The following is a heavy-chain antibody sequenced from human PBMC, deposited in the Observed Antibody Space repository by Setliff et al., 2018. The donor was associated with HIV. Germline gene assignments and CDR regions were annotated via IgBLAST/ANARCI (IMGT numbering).Heavy chain of an antibody. CDR1: GYTFTSYG. J-gene: IGHJ6*02. V-gene: IGHV1-18*01. CDR2: IGAYNGNT. Sequence: ASVKVSCKASGYTFTSYGISWVRQAPGQGLEWMGWIGAYNGNTNYAQKFQGRVTLTTDTSTSTAYMELRSLRPDDTAVYYCAKDISASALYYYGMDVWGQGTTVTVSS. D-gene: IGHD6-13*01. CDR3: AKDISASALYYYGMDV.